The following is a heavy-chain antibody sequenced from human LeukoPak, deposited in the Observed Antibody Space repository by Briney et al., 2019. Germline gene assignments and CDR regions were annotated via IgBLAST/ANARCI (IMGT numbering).Heavy chain of an antibody. D-gene: IGHD3-22*01. J-gene: IGHJ4*02. Sequence: SETLSLTCTVSGGSISTYYWNWIRQPPGKGLEWIGYIYYSGSTNYNPSLKSRVTISVDTSKNQFSLKLSSVTAADTAVYYCARRGYYDSRGYFDYWGQGTLVTVSS. CDR2: IYYSGST. CDR3: ARRGYYDSRGYFDY. V-gene: IGHV4-59*08. CDR1: GGSISTYY.